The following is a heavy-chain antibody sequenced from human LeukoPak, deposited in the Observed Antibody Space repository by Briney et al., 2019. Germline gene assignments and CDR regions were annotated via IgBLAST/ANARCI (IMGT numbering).Heavy chain of an antibody. J-gene: IGHJ4*02. CDR3: AKGGFLGSYYVWVDY. D-gene: IGHD1-26*01. CDR2: MRYDGRNK. CDR1: GFTFSSYG. Sequence: GRSLRLSCAAPGFTFSSYGMHWVRQAPGKGLEWVAVMRYDGRNKYYADSVKGRFTISRDNSKNTLYLQMNSLRAEDTAVYYCAKGGFLGSYYVWVDYWGEGTLVTAST. V-gene: IGHV3-33*06.